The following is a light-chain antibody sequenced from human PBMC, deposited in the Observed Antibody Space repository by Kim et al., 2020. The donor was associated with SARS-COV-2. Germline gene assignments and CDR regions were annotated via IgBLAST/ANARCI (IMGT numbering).Light chain of an antibody. V-gene: IGKV3-15*01. J-gene: IGKJ1*01. CDR1: QNINSD. CDR2: RAS. Sequence: EIVMTQSPATLSLSPGETATLSCRASQNINSDLAWYQQKPGQPPRLLIYRASTRATGIPVRFTGSGSETDFTLTISGLQSEDFAVFYCQQFRAWPRTFGQGTKVDIK. CDR3: QQFRAWPRT.